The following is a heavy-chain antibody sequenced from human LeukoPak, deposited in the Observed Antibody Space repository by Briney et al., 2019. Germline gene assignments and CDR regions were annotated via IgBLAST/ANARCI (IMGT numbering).Heavy chain of an antibody. J-gene: IGHJ4*02. V-gene: IGHV1-24*01. Sequence: ASVKVSCKVSGYTLTELSMHWVRQAPGKGLEWMGGFDPEDGETIHAQKFQGRVTMTEDTSTDTAYMELSSLRSEDTAVYYCATSEVGATPIDYWGQGTLVTVSS. CDR1: GYTLTELS. CDR3: ATSEVGATPIDY. CDR2: FDPEDGET. D-gene: IGHD1-26*01.